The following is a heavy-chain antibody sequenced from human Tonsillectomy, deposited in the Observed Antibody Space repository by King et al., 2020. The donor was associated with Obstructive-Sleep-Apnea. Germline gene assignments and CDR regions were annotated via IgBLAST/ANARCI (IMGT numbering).Heavy chain of an antibody. CDR2: IWYDGSNK. D-gene: IGHD6-19*01. J-gene: IGHJ6*02. CDR1: GFTFSSYG. CDR3: ARPYSSGWSGPYYYYGMDV. V-gene: IGHV3-33*01. Sequence: VQLVESGGGVVQPGRSLRLSCAASGFTFSSYGMHWVRQAPGKGLEWVAVIWYDGSNKYYADSVKGRFTISRDNSKNTLYLQMNSLRAEDTAVYYCARPYSSGWSGPYYYYGMDVWGQGTTVTVSS.